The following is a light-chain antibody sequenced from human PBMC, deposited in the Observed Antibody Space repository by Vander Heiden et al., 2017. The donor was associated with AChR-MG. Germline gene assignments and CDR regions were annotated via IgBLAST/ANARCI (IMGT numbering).Light chain of an antibody. J-gene: IGKJ1*01. CDR1: QSISNY. Sequence: DIQMTQSPSSLSASVGARVTITCRASQSISNYLNWYQQKPGKAPKLLIYAAASLEGRVPSRFSGNGSGTDFSLTNSSVQPEDFATYYCQQSSRTPRTFGQGTKVEIK. CDR2: AAA. CDR3: QQSSRTPRT. V-gene: IGKV1-39*01.